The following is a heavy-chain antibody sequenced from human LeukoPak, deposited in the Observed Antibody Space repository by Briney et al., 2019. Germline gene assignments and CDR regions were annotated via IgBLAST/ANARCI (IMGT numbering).Heavy chain of an antibody. CDR1: GASISSGDYY. J-gene: IGHJ4*02. V-gene: IGHV4-30-4*01. CDR3: ASERSGSYYENFDY. CDR2: IHYSGST. Sequence: SQTLSLTCTVSGASISSGDYYWSWIRPPPGKGLEYLGYIHYSGSTYYNPSLKSRVTISEDTSKNQFSLTLSSVTAADTAVYYCASERSGSYYENFDYWGQGTLVTVSS. D-gene: IGHD3-10*01.